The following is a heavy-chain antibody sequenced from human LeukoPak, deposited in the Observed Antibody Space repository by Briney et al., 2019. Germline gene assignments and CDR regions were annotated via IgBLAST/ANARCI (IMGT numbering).Heavy chain of an antibody. CDR1: GFTVSSNY. J-gene: IGHJ4*02. CDR2: IYSGGST. V-gene: IGHV3-53*01. D-gene: IGHD5-12*01. Sequence: GGSLRLSCAASGFTVSSNYMSWVRQAPGKGLEWVSVIYSGGSTYYADSVKGRFTISRDNSKNTLYLQVNSLRTGDTAVYYCAKDRSRYSGYDPRSYYFDYWGQGTLVSVSS. CDR3: AKDRSRYSGYDPRSYYFDY.